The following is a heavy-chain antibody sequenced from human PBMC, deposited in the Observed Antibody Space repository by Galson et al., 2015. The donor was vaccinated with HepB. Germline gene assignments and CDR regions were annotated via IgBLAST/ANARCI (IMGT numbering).Heavy chain of an antibody. CDR2: TSYDGSKK. J-gene: IGHJ4*02. Sequence: SLRLSCAASGFMFSSFGVHWVRQAPGKGLEWVAITSYDGSKKDYADSVKGRFTISRDNSNNTVYLQMSSLRSEDTAVYYCAKEEGRGEWFLLGDHYFDYWGQGTLVTVSS. CDR3: AKEEGRGEWFLLGDHYFDY. D-gene: IGHD3-3*01. V-gene: IGHV3-30*18. CDR1: GFMFSSFG.